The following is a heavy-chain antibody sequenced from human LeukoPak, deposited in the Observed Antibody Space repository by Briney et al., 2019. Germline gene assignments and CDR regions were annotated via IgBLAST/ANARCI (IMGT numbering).Heavy chain of an antibody. D-gene: IGHD3-3*01. V-gene: IGHV1-18*01. CDR3: ARAGTYDFWSGYLRGHFDY. CDR1: GYTFTSYG. J-gene: IGHJ4*02. CDR2: ISAYNGNT. Sequence: ASVKVSCKASGYTFTSYGISWVRQAPGQGLEWMGWISAYNGNTNYAQKLQGGVTMTTDTSTSTAYMELRSLRSDDTAVYYCARAGTYDFWSGYLRGHFDYWGQGTLVTVSS.